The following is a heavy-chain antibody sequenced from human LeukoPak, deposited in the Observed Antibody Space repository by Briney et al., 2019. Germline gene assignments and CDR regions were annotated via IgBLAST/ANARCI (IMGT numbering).Heavy chain of an antibody. CDR1: GFTLSSYG. J-gene: IGHJ1*01. V-gene: IGHV3-30*02. CDR2: IWYDVSKR. CDR3: AKAFLGTGWSGSVRGGDFQH. Sequence: GGSLRLSCAASGFTLSSYGMHWVPQAPGKGREWVALIWYDVSKRYYADSVKGRFTISRDNSKTTLYLQMNSLRPEDTAMYYCAKAFLGTGWSGSVRGGDFQHWGQGTLVTVSS. D-gene: IGHD6-19*01.